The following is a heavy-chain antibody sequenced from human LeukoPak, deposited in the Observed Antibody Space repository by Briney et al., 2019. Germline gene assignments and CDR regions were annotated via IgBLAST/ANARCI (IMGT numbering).Heavy chain of an antibody. V-gene: IGHV4-34*01. CDR1: GGSFSGYY. Sequence: SETLCLTCAVYGGSFSGYYWSWIRQPPGKGLEWIGEINHSGSTNYNPSLKSRVTISVDTSKNQFSLKLSSVTAADTAVYYCARRWGAARVVGYWGQGTLVTVSS. CDR2: INHSGST. J-gene: IGHJ4*02. D-gene: IGHD6-6*01. CDR3: ARRWGAARVVGY.